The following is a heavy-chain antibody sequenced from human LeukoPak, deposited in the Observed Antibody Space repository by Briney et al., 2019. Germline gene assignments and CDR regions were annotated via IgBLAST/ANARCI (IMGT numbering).Heavy chain of an antibody. D-gene: IGHD1-26*01. V-gene: IGHV1-18*01. CDR1: GYTFTSYG. J-gene: IGHJ5*02. Sequence: ASVKVSCKASGYTFTSYGISWVRQAPGQGLEWMGWISAYNGNTNYAQKLQGRVTMTTDTSTSTAYMELRSLRSDDTAVYYCARDSSGSYYGRFWFDPWGQGTLVTVSS. CDR3: ARDSSGSYYGRFWFDP. CDR2: ISAYNGNT.